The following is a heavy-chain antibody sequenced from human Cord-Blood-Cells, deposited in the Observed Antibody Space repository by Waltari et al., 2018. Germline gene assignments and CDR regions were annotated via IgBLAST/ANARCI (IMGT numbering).Heavy chain of an antibody. CDR3: ASYYYYDSSGYYFDY. V-gene: IGHV4-34*01. Sequence: QVQLQQWGAGLLKPSETLSLTCAVYGGSFSGYYWSWIRQPPGKGLEWIGEINHSGGTNYNPSLKSRVTISVDTSKNQFSLKRSSVTAADTAVYYCASYYYYDSSGYYFDYWGQGTLVTVSS. D-gene: IGHD3-22*01. CDR2: INHSGGT. CDR1: GGSFSGYY. J-gene: IGHJ4*02.